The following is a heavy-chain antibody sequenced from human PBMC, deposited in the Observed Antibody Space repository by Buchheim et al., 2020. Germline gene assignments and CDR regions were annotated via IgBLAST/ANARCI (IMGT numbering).Heavy chain of an antibody. CDR3: ARRSVTMVRGVMRYYYGMDV. CDR2: INHSGST. D-gene: IGHD3-10*01. V-gene: IGHV4-34*01. CDR1: GGSFSGYY. J-gene: IGHJ6*02. Sequence: QVQLQQWGAGLLKPSETLSLTCAVYGGSFSGYYWSWIRQPPGKGLEWIGEINHSGSTNYNPSLKSRVTISVDTSKNQFSLKLSSVTAADTAVYYCARRSVTMVRGVMRYYYGMDVWGQGTT.